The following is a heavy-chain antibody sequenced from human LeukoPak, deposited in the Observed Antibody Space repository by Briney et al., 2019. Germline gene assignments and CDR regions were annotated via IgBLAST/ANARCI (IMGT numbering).Heavy chain of an antibody. Sequence: GGSLRLSCAASEFTFSSFWMTWVRQAPGNGLEWVANIKQDGSEIHYVDSVKSRFTISRDNAKNSLYLQMNSLRAEDTAVYYCARGASTFDYWGQGTLVTVSS. V-gene: IGHV3-7*01. CDR1: EFTFSSFW. J-gene: IGHJ4*02. CDR3: ARGASTFDY. D-gene: IGHD2-2*01. CDR2: IKQDGSEI.